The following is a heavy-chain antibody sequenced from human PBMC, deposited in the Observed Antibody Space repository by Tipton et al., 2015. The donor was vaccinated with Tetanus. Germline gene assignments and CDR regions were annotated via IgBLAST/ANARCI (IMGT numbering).Heavy chain of an antibody. V-gene: IGHV5-51*01. CDR1: GYFFDTHW. D-gene: IGHD3-3*01. CDR3: ARHFGEMLYAPFRFDP. J-gene: IGHJ5*02. CDR2: IYPGGSDT. Sequence: QLVQSGAEMRKSGESLKISCKTSGYFFDTHWIAWVRQMPGKVLEWMGIIYPGGSDTRYSPSFQGQVTMSVDRSTATAYLQWGSLKASDTAIYYSARHFGEMLYAPFRFDPWGQGTLVTVSS.